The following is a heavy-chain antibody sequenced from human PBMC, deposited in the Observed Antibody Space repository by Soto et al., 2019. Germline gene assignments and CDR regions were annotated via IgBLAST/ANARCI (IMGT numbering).Heavy chain of an antibody. J-gene: IGHJ4*02. CDR3: ATSRISSGWSRFFDY. V-gene: IGHV3-7*05. CDR2: IKQDGSEK. D-gene: IGHD6-13*01. CDR1: GFTFSSYW. Sequence: EVQLVESGGGLVQPGGSLRLSCTASGFTFSSYWMTWVRQAPGKGLEWVATIKQDGSEKYYVDSVKGRFTISRDNAKNSLFLQMNSLRAEDTAVYYCATSRISSGWSRFFDYWGQGTLVTVSS.